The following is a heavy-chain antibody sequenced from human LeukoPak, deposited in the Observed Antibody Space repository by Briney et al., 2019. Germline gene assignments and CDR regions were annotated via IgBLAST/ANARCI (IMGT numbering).Heavy chain of an antibody. Sequence: ASVKVSCKASGYMFTAYSIHWVRQAPGQGLEWMGWIKPNRDTNSAPNFQGRVTMTGDTSISTAFMELSSLRSEDTAVYYCARGPRITLVRGGQWYYYMDVWGKGTTVTISS. CDR3: ARGPRITLVRGGQWYYYMDV. CDR2: IKPNRDT. CDR1: GYMFTAYS. J-gene: IGHJ6*03. D-gene: IGHD3-10*01. V-gene: IGHV1-2*02.